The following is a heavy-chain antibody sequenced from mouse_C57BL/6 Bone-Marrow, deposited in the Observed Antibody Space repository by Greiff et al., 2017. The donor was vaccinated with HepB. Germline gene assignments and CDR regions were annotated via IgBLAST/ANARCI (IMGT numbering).Heavy chain of an antibody. Sequence: EVKVVESGGGLVKPGGSLKLSCAASGFTFSSYAMSWVRQTPEKRLEWVATISDGGSYTYYPDNVKGRFTISRDNAKNNLYLQMSHLKSEDTAMYYCARDRGSLYYAMDYWGQGTSVTVSS. V-gene: IGHV5-4*01. CDR1: GFTFSSYA. D-gene: IGHD1-1*01. CDR3: ARDRGSLYYAMDY. CDR2: ISDGGSYT. J-gene: IGHJ4*01.